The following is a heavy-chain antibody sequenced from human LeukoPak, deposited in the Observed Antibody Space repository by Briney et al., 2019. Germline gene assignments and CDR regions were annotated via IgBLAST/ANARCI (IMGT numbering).Heavy chain of an antibody. CDR3: ARRHISSGWSFDY. D-gene: IGHD6-19*01. CDR1: GGSISNYH. J-gene: IGHJ4*02. CDR2: IHTSGST. V-gene: IGHV4-4*07. Sequence: SETLSLTCTVSGGSISNYHWSWIRQPAGRGLEWIGQIHTSGSTNYNPPLKSRVTVSIDTPENQLSLTIRSVTAADTAIYYCARRHISSGWSFDYWGQGTLVTVSS.